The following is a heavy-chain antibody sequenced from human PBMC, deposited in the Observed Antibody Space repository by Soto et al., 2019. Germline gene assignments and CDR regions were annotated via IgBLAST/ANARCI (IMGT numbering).Heavy chain of an antibody. CDR1: VFTFSSYW. CDR2: ISTDASST. V-gene: IGHV3-74*01. CDR3: ARLPNKSLQN. Sequence: EVQLVESGGGLVQPGGSLRLSCAASVFTFSSYWMHWVRQAPGKGLVWVSSISTDASSTSYADPVKGRFTISRDNAKNTLYLQMNSVRAEDTAVYYCARLPNKSLQNWGQGTLVIVSP. J-gene: IGHJ1*01.